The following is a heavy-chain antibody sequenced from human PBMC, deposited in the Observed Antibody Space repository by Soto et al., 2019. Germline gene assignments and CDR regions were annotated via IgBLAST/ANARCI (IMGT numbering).Heavy chain of an antibody. V-gene: IGHV4-31*03. CDR2: IYYSGST. J-gene: IGHJ4*02. CDR1: GGSISSGGYY. Sequence: QVHLQESGPGLLKPSQPLSLTCTVSGGSISSGGYYWSWIRQDPGKGLEWIGYIYYSGSTYYNPSLKSRVTISIDTSKNHFCLKLSSVTAADTAVYYGARRYSNSGDGFDYWGQGTLVTVSS. CDR3: ARRYSNSGDGFDY. D-gene: IGHD4-4*01.